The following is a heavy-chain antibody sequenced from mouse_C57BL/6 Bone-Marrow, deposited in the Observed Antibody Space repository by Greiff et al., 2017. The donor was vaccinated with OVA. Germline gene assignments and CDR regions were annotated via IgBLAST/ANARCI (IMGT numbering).Heavy chain of an antibody. V-gene: IGHV2-2*01. CDR3: ARTYYGSSSLY. D-gene: IGHD1-1*01. CDR2: IWSGGST. CDR1: GFSLTSYG. Sequence: VKLMESGPGLVQPSQSLSITCTVSGFSLTSYGVHWVRQSPGKGLEWLGVIWSGGSTDSNAAFISRLSISKDNSKSQVFFKMNSLQADDTAIYYCARTYYGSSSLYWGQGTLVTVSA. J-gene: IGHJ3*01.